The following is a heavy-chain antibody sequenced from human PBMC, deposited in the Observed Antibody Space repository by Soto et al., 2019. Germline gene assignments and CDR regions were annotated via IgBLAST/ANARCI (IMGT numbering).Heavy chain of an antibody. CDR2: ISYDGSNK. J-gene: IGHJ4*02. CDR3: ARVSEIAARQEFDY. Sequence: GGSLSLSCAASGFTFSSYAMHWVRQAPGKGLEWVAVISYDGSNKYYADSVKGRFTISRDNSKNTLYLQMNSLRAEDTAVYYCARVSEIAARQEFDYWGQGTLVTVSS. CDR1: GFTFSSYA. V-gene: IGHV3-30-3*01. D-gene: IGHD6-6*01.